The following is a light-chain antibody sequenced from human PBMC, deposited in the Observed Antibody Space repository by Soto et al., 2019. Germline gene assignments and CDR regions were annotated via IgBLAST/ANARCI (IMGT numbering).Light chain of an antibody. V-gene: IGKV3-20*01. CDR2: GAS. Sequence: EVVLTQSPGTLSLSPGKRATLSCRASQSISSSYLAWYQQKPGQPPRLLIFGASSRAAGIPDRFSGSGSGTDFTLTISRLEPEDFAVYYCQKYGSSPPWTFGQGTKVDI. CDR1: QSISSSY. J-gene: IGKJ1*01. CDR3: QKYGSSPPWT.